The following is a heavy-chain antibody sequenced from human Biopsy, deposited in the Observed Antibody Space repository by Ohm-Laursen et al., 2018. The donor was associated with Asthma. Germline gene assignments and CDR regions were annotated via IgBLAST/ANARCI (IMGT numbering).Heavy chain of an antibody. V-gene: IGHV4-31*03. CDR2: IYYIGST. Sequence: SETLSLTCTVSGGSISSGTNYWSWIRQHPGKGLEWIGYIYYIGSTSYNPSLKSRLSISVDTSKNQFSLRLSSVTAADTAVYFCARVASYGDVYFGIDVWGPGTTVSV. D-gene: IGHD4-17*01. J-gene: IGHJ6*02. CDR3: ARVASYGDVYFGIDV. CDR1: GGSISSGTNY.